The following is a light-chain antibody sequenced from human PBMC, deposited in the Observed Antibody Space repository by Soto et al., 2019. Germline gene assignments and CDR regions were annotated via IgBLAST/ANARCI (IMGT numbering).Light chain of an antibody. Sequence: EIVLTQSPATLSLSPGQRATLSCRASQSVSTYLAWYQQKPGQAPRLLIYDASTRATGIPARFSGSGSGTDFTITISSLEPEDFAVYYCQQRSNWPPTWTFGQGTNVEIK. V-gene: IGKV3-11*01. J-gene: IGKJ1*01. CDR1: QSVSTY. CDR3: QQRSNWPPTWT. CDR2: DAS.